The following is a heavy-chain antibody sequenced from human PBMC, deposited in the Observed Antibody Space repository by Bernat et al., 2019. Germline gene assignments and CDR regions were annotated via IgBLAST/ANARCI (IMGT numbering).Heavy chain of an antibody. D-gene: IGHD4-23*01. CDR2: ISYDGSYK. J-gene: IGHJ4*02. CDR1: GFTFSSFA. Sequence: QVQLVESGGGVVQPGRSLRLSCVASGFTFSSFAMQWVRQAPGKGLEWVAVISYDGSYKYYADSVKGRFTISRDNSKNTLYLQMNSLRAEDTAVYYCARDRGYGGNSYYFDYWGQGTLVTVSS. V-gene: IGHV3-30*04. CDR3: ARDRGYGGNSYYFDY.